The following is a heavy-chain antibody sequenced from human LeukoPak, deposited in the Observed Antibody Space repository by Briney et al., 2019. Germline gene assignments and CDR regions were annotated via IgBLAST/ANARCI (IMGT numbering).Heavy chain of an antibody. Sequence: GGSLRLSCAASGFTFSSYVMNWVRQAPGKGLEWVSGIGGSGASTYHADSVKGRFTISRDNSKKTLYLQMNSLRAEDTAVYYCASSGYGDRYYYYGMDVWGQGTTVTVSS. CDR3: ASSGYGDRYYYYGMDV. D-gene: IGHD4-17*01. CDR2: IGGSGAST. V-gene: IGHV3-23*01. J-gene: IGHJ6*02. CDR1: GFTFSSYV.